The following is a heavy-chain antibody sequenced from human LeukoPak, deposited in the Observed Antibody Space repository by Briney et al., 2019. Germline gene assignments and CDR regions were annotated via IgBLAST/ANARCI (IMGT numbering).Heavy chain of an antibody. Sequence: GGSLRLSCAASGFNVSSNYMTWVRQAPGKGLEWVSGINWNGGSTGYADSVKGRFTISRDNAKNSLYLQMNSLRAEDTALYYCARASGTVTTDFDYWGQGTLVTVSS. D-gene: IGHD4-17*01. CDR2: INWNGGST. CDR3: ARASGTVTTDFDY. CDR1: GFNVSSNY. J-gene: IGHJ4*02. V-gene: IGHV3-20*04.